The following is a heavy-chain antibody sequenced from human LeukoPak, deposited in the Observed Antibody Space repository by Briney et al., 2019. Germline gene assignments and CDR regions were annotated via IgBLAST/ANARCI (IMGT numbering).Heavy chain of an antibody. D-gene: IGHD2-21*02. CDR3: ARAPTALGDFPFDY. Sequence: GGSLRLSGAASGFTFSSYALHWVRQAPGKGLEWVAVISYDGSTKYSADSVRGRFTISRDNSKNTLYLQMNSLRAEGTAVYYCARAPTALGDFPFDYWGQGTLVTVSS. V-gene: IGHV3-30-3*01. CDR2: ISYDGSTK. CDR1: GFTFSSYA. J-gene: IGHJ4*02.